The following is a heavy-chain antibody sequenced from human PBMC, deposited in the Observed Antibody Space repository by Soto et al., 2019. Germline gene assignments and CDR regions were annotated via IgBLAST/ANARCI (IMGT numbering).Heavy chain of an antibody. CDR3: ARDELPYSYGSLPFF. D-gene: IGHD5-18*01. CDR2: ISSSGDKI. J-gene: IGHJ4*02. V-gene: IGHV3-48*01. CDR1: GFAFSNYC. Sequence: GGSLSLSCGASGFAFSNYCMNWVRQAPGKGLQWVSYISSSGDKIYYADSVEGRFTISRDKAKNSLYLQMNSLRAEDTAVYYCARDELPYSYGSLPFFWGQGTLVTVSS.